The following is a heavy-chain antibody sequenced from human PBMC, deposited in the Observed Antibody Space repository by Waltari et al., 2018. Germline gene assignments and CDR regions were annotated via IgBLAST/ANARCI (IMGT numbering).Heavy chain of an antibody. CDR1: GYTLTELS. D-gene: IGHD3-9*01. CDR2: FDPEDGET. V-gene: IGHV1-24*01. CDR3: ATHYDILTGYYKEWYFDL. J-gene: IGHJ2*01. Sequence: QVQLVQSGAEVKKPGASVKVSCKVSGYTLTELSMHWVRQAPGKGLEWMGGFDPEDGETIYEQKFQGRVTMTEDTSTDTAYMELSSLRSEDTAVYYCATHYDILTGYYKEWYFDLWGRGTLVTVSS.